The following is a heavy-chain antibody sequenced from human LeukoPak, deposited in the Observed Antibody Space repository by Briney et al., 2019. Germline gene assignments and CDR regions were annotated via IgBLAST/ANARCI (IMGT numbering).Heavy chain of an antibody. J-gene: IGHJ3*02. CDR1: GGSISSSSYY. Sequence: SETLSLTCTVSGGSISSSSYYWGWIRQPPGKGLEWLASIYYSGSTYYNPFLNCRVTISVDTSKNQFSLKLSSVTAADTAVYYCARVYSRFLEWAGNAFDIWGQGTMVTVSS. D-gene: IGHD3-3*01. V-gene: IGHV4-39*07. CDR3: ARVYSRFLEWAGNAFDI. CDR2: IYYSGST.